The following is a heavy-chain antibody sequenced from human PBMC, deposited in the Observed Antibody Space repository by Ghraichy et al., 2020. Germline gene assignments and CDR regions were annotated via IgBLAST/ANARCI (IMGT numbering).Heavy chain of an antibody. CDR1: GTSMNSGGYY. D-gene: IGHD5-12*01. V-gene: IGHV4-31*03. CDR2: IYYSGST. CDR3: ARDRGYRGSETQNWFDS. J-gene: IGHJ5*01. Sequence: SETLSLTCTASGTSMNSGGYYWTWIRQRPGEGLEWIGVIYYSGSTYYNPSLESRLRISIDTSKNQFSLRLAPVTPADTAIYFCARDRGYRGSETQNWFDSWGQGTLVTVSS.